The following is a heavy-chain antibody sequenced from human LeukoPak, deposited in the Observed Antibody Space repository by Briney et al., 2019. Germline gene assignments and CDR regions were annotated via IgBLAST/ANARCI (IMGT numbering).Heavy chain of an antibody. Sequence: ASVKVSCKASGGTFSSYAISWVRQAPGQGLEWVGGIIPIFGTANYAQKFQGRVTITTDESTSTAYMELSSLRSEDTAVYYCAREREQQLVFRRPGPFDYWGQGTLVTVSS. CDR3: AREREQQLVFRRPGPFDY. D-gene: IGHD6-13*01. CDR2: IIPIFGTA. V-gene: IGHV1-69*05. CDR1: GGTFSSYA. J-gene: IGHJ4*02.